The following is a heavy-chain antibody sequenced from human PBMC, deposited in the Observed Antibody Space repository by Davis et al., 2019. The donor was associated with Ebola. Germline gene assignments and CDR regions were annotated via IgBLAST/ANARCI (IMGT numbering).Heavy chain of an antibody. V-gene: IGHV3-30-3*01. CDR1: GFTFSSYA. D-gene: IGHD6-6*01. CDR3: ARDAVAARTGGGDGMDV. Sequence: PGGSLRLSCAASGFTFSSYAMHWVRQAPGKGLEWVAVISYDGSNKYYADSVKGRFTISRDNSKNTLYLQMNSLRAEDTAVYYCARDAVAARTGGGDGMDVWGQGTTVTVSS. CDR2: ISYDGSNK. J-gene: IGHJ6*02.